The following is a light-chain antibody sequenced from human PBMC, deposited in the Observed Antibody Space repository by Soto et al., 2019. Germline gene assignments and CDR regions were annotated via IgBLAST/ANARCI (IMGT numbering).Light chain of an antibody. CDR2: GAS. CDR1: QSLSSN. J-gene: IGKJ4*01. CDR3: QQYNDWPVT. V-gene: IGKV3-15*01. Sequence: EIVMTQSPATLSVSPGERATLSCRASQSLSSNLAWYQQKPGQAPRLLIYGASTRATGIPARFSGSGSGTEFILTISSLQSEDFAVYYCQQYNDWPVTFGGGTKVEIK.